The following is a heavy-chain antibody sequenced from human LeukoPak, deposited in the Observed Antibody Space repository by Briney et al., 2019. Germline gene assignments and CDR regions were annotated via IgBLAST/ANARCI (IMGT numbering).Heavy chain of an antibody. CDR3: ARDQGYYDPEGNWFDP. J-gene: IGHJ5*02. CDR2: ISGSGGST. V-gene: IGHV3-23*01. CDR1: GFTFSSYA. D-gene: IGHD3-3*01. Sequence: SGGSLRLSCAASGFTFSSYAMSWVRQAPGKGLEWVSAISGSGGSTYYADSVKGRFTISRDNSKNTLYLQMNSLRAEDTAVYYCARDQGYYDPEGNWFDPWGQGTLVTVSS.